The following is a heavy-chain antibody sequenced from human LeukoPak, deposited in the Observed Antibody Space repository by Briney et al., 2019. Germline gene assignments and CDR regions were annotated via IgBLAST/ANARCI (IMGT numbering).Heavy chain of an antibody. V-gene: IGHV1-18*01. Sequence: ARGKVSCKASGYTFTSYGISWVRQAPGQGQEWRGWISAYNGNTNYEQKLQGRGTITPDTSTSTDYMELRILRSDDTAVYYCARLLWFGKFLYPYYFDYWGQGTLVTVSS. J-gene: IGHJ4*02. CDR1: GYTFTSYG. CDR3: ARLLWFGKFLYPYYFDY. D-gene: IGHD3-10*01. CDR2: ISAYNGNT.